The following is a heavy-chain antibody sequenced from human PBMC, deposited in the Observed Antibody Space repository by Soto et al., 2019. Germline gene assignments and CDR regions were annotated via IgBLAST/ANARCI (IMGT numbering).Heavy chain of an antibody. CDR3: ARHSSLHYFDY. J-gene: IGHJ4*02. Sequence: SETLSLTCSVSGGSIISYRDDWGWIRQPPGKGLEWIGSIYYRGSTYYNPSLKSRVTTSVDTSKNQFSLKLSSVTAADTAMYYCARHSSLHYFDYWGQGTLVTVSS. CDR2: IYYRGST. V-gene: IGHV4-39*01. CDR1: GGSIISYRDD.